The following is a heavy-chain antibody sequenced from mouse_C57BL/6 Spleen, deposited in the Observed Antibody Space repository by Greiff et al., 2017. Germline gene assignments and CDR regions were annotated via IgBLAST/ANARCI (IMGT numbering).Heavy chain of an antibody. J-gene: IGHJ4*01. V-gene: IGHV1-82*01. D-gene: IGHD1-1*01. CDR2: IYPGDGDT. CDR1: GYAFSSSW. Sequence: VKLQQSGPELVKPGASVKISCKASGYAFSSSWMNWVKQRPGKGLEWIGRIYPGDGDTNYNGKFKGKATLTADKSSSTAYMQLSSLTSEDSAVYFCANNYYGSSYAMDYWGQGTSVTVSA. CDR3: ANNYYGSSYAMDY.